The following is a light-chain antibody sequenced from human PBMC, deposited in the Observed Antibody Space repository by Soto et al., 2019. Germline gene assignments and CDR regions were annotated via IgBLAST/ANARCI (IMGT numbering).Light chain of an antibody. CDR3: QQYSGYPRT. CDR1: QGISSY. V-gene: IGKV1-9*01. Sequence: DIQLTQSPYLLSASIGDSVTITCRASQGISSYLAWYQQKPGKAPKLLIYTASTLQSGVPPRFTGSGSGTEFTLTISSLQPEDFATYYCQQYSGYPRTFGPGTKVDIK. CDR2: TAS. J-gene: IGKJ3*01.